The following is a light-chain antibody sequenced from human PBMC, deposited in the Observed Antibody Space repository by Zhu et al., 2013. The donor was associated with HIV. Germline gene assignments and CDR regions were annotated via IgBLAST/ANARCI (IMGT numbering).Light chain of an antibody. Sequence: EIVMTQSPATLSASPGERVTLSCRASESVSSNLAWYQQKPGQAPRFLIYGASTRATGIPARFSGSGSGTEFTLTISSLQSEDFAVYYCQHRSNWPPLTFGGGTKVEIK. CDR2: GAS. CDR1: ESVSSN. V-gene: IGKV3-15*01. CDR3: QHRSNWPPLT. J-gene: IGKJ4*01.